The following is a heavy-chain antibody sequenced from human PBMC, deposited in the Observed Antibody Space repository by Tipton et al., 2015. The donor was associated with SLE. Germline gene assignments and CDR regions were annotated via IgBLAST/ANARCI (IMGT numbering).Heavy chain of an antibody. CDR2: VFYSGAT. J-gene: IGHJ4*02. CDR3: TRDSLGFDY. D-gene: IGHD1-26*01. Sequence: LRLSCSVSGGSIGYNYWNWIRQPPGKGLEWIGYVFYSGATSYNPSLKSRVTMSVDTAKNQFSLSLTSVTAADTAVYFCTRDSLGFDYWGQGTLVTVSS. V-gene: IGHV4-59*01. CDR1: GGSIGYNY.